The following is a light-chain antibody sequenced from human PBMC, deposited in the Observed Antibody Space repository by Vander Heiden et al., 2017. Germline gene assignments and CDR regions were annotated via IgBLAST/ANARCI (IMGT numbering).Light chain of an antibody. CDR1: SSDVGSYNY. CDR2: EVS. V-gene: IGLV2-8*01. Sequence: QSALTHPPSASGSPGQSVTISCTGTSSDVGSYNYVSWYQQHPGKAPKVMIYEVSKRPSGVPDRFSGSKSGNTASLTVSGLQAEDEADYYCSSYAGSNKLVFGGGTKLTVL. J-gene: IGLJ2*01. CDR3: SSYAGSNKLV.